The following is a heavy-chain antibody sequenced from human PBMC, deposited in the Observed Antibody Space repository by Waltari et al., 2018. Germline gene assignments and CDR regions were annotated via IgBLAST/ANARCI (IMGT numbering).Heavy chain of an antibody. CDR3: ARDHDPTSYYFDY. J-gene: IGHJ4*02. CDR2: ISSSSSYI. Sequence: EVQLVESGGGLVKPGGSLRLSCAASEFTFSSYSMNWVRQAPGKGLEWVSSISSSSSYIYYADSVKGRFTISRDNAKNSLYLQMNSLRAEDTAVYYCARDHDPTSYYFDYWGQGTLVTVSS. D-gene: IGHD1-1*01. CDR1: EFTFSSYS. V-gene: IGHV3-21*01.